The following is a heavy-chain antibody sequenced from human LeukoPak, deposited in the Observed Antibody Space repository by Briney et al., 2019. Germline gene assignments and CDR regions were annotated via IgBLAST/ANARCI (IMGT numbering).Heavy chain of an antibody. CDR3: AKALRFLEWLRDYYMDV. CDR2: ISGSGGSA. Sequence: GGSLRLSCAASGFTFSSYAMSWVRQAPGKGLEWVSAISGSGGSAYYADSVKGRFTISRDNSKNTLYLQMNSLRAEDTAVYYCAKALRFLEWLRDYYMDVWGKGTTVTVSS. D-gene: IGHD3-3*01. V-gene: IGHV3-23*01. J-gene: IGHJ6*03. CDR1: GFTFSSYA.